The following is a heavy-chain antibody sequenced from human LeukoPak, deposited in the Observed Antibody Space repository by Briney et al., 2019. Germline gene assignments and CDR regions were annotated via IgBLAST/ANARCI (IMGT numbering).Heavy chain of an antibody. CDR1: GFTVSNNY. Sequence: GGSLRLSCAASGFTVSNNYMIWVRQAPGKGLEWVSLIYSNGVTNYADSVKGRFTISRDNAKNTLYLQMNSLRAEDTAVYYCARHLNYYLDYWGQGTLVTVS. CDR3: ARHLNYYLDY. D-gene: IGHD3-10*01. J-gene: IGHJ4*02. CDR2: IYSNGVT. V-gene: IGHV3-66*04.